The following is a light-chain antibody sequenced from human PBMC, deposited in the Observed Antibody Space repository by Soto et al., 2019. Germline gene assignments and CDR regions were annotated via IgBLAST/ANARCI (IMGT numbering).Light chain of an antibody. CDR1: QCIRND. V-gene: IGKV1-6*01. J-gene: IGKJ2*01. Sequence: AIQMTPSPSSLSASVGDRVTITCRASQCIRNDLGWYQQKQGKAPKLLIYAASSLQSGVPSRFSGSGSGTDFALTISSLQREDFATYYCLQDYNSPRTCGQGTQLEIK. CDR3: LQDYNSPRT. CDR2: AAS.